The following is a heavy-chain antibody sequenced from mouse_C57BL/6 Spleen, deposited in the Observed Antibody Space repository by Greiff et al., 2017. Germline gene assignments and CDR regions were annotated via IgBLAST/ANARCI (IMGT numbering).Heavy chain of an antibody. CDR3: ARGPYSNYGGYARDY. V-gene: IGHV3-6*01. Sequence: EVKLMESGPGLVKPSQSLSLTCSVTGYSITSGYYWNWIRQFPGTKLEWMGYISYDGSNKYNPSLKNRISITLDTSKNQFFLKLTSVTTDDTATYYCARGPYSNYGGYARDYWGQGTSVTVSS. J-gene: IGHJ4*01. CDR1: GYSITSGYY. D-gene: IGHD2-5*01. CDR2: ISYDGSN.